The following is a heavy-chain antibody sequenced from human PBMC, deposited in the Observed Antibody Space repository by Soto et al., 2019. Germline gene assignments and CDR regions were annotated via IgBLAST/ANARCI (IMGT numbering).Heavy chain of an antibody. V-gene: IGHV5-51*01. Sequence: GESLKISCKGSGYSFTSYWIGWVRQMPGKGLEWMGIIYPGDSDTRYSQSFQGQVTISADKSISTAYLQWSSLKASDTAMYYCARHVEAYSSSSGVGYWGQGTLVTVSS. CDR1: GYSFTSYW. J-gene: IGHJ4*02. D-gene: IGHD6-6*01. CDR3: ARHVEAYSSSSGVGY. CDR2: IYPGDSDT.